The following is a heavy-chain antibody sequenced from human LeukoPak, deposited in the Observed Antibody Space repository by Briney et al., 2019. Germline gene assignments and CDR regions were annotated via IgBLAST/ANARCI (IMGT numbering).Heavy chain of an antibody. Sequence: GGSLRLSCAASGFTFSTYAMSWVRQAPGKGLEWVSAISGGGSSTYYADSVKGRFTISRDNSKNTLYLQMNSLRAEDTAVYYCAKDVWLRFLRYFDYWGQGTLVTVSS. V-gene: IGHV3-23*01. J-gene: IGHJ4*02. D-gene: IGHD5-12*01. CDR3: AKDVWLRFLRYFDY. CDR1: GFTFSTYA. CDR2: ISGGGSST.